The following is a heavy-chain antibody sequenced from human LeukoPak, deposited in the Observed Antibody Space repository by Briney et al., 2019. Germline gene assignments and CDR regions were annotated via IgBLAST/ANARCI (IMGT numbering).Heavy chain of an antibody. CDR1: GFTFSSHD. Sequence: GGSLRLSCAASGFTFSSHDMHWVRQAAGKGLEWVSGFIPAGDRYYAESVKGRFTISRENAKSSLYLEMNSLRVRDTAVYYCVRGGVWGLSSNWLESWGQGTLVIVSS. J-gene: IGHJ5*01. V-gene: IGHV3-13*04. D-gene: IGHD7-27*01. CDR2: FIPAGDR. CDR3: VRGGVWGLSSNWLES.